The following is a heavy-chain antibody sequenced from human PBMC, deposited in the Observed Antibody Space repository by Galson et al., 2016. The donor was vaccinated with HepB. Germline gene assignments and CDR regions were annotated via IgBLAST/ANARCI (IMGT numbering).Heavy chain of an antibody. Sequence: SLRLSCAVSGFTFNNAWMSWVRQAPGKGLEWVGRIKSKTDGGKTDYAAPVKGGFTISRDDSKNTLYLQMNSLKAEDTAVYYCTRCRTSCSTFDYWGQGTLVTVSS. J-gene: IGHJ4*02. CDR2: IKSKTDGGKT. V-gene: IGHV3-15*01. D-gene: IGHD2-2*01. CDR1: GFTFNNAW. CDR3: TRCRTSCSTFDY.